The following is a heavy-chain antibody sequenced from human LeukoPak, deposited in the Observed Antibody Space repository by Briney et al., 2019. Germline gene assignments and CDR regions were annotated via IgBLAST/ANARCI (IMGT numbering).Heavy chain of an antibody. CDR3: ARGEVVIRL. J-gene: IGHJ4*02. D-gene: IGHD3-22*01. CDR2: MNPNSGNT. CDR1: GYTFTSYD. V-gene: IGHV1-8*03. Sequence: ASVKVSCKASGYTFTSYDINWVRQATGQRREWMGWMNPNSGNTGYAQKFQGRVTITRNTSISTAHMELSSLRSEDTAVYYCARGEVVIRLWGQGTLVTVSS.